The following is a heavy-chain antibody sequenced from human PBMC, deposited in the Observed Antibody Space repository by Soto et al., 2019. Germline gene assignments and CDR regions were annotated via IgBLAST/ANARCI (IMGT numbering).Heavy chain of an antibody. V-gene: IGHV3-30*18. CDR1: GFTFSSYG. CDR3: AKGGTFWSGYYTAFMDY. D-gene: IGHD3-3*01. Sequence: GGSLRLSCAASGFTFSSYGMHWVRQAPGKGLEWVAVISYDGSNKYYADSVKGRFTISRDNSKNTLYLQMNSLRAEDTAVYYCAKGGTFWSGYYTAFMDYWGQGTLVTVSS. J-gene: IGHJ4*02. CDR2: ISYDGSNK.